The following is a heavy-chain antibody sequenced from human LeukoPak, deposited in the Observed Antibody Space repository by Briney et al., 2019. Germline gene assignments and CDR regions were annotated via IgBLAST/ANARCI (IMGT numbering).Heavy chain of an antibody. CDR3: ARGEENYDILTGYY. CDR2: INAGNGNT. J-gene: IGHJ4*02. Sequence: ASVKVSCKASGYTFTNYAMHWERQAPGQRLEWMGWINAGNGNTKYSQKFQGRVTITRDTPASTAYMELSNLRSEDTAVYYCARGEENYDILTGYYWGQGSLVTVSS. V-gene: IGHV1-3*01. D-gene: IGHD3-9*01. CDR1: GYTFTNYA.